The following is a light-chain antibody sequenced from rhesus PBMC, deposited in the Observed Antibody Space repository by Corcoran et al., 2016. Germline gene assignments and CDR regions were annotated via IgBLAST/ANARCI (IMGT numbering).Light chain of an antibody. Sequence: ETVVTQSPATLSLSPGERATLSCRASQRVGSYLAWYTQNPGQVPRLLIYGAPSRATGFPDRVSGSGSGTEFTLTISCLEPEDVGVYYCQQSSNLWTFGQGTKVEIK. CDR2: GAP. J-gene: IGKJ1*01. V-gene: IGKV3-24*04. CDR1: QRVGSY. CDR3: QQSSNLWT.